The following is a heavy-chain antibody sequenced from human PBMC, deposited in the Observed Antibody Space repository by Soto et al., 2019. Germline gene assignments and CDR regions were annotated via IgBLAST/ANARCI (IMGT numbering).Heavy chain of an antibody. V-gene: IGHV3-21*06. CDR3: ARESEDLASNFDY. CDR2: ISSTTNYI. CDR1: GLTFTRYS. J-gene: IGHJ4*02. Sequence: PGGSLRLSCAASGLTFTRYSMNWVRQAPGKGLEWVSSISSTTNYIYYGDSMKGRFTISRDNAKNSLYLEMNSLRAEDTAVYYCARESEDLASNFDYWGQGPLVTVSS.